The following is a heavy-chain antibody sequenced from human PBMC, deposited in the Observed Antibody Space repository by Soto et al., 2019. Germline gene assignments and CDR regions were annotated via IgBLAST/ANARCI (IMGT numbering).Heavy chain of an antibody. CDR3: TTNGPGYADDGHFDY. D-gene: IGHD5-12*01. Sequence: GGSLRLSCAASGFSITNTWMHWVRQAPGKGLEWVGRVKSKTDGGTTDYAAPVKGRFTISRDDSKNTLYLQMNSLKTEDTAVYYCTTNGPGYADDGHFDYWGQGTLVTVSS. CDR2: VKSKTDGGTT. J-gene: IGHJ4*02. CDR1: GFSITNTW. V-gene: IGHV3-15*07.